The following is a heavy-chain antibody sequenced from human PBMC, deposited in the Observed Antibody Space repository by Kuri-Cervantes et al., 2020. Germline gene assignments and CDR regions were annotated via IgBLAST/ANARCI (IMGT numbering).Heavy chain of an antibody. D-gene: IGHD3-22*01. CDR3: ARAPHYYDSSGYYGFDY. Sequence: SETLSLTCTVSGGSVSSGSYYWSWIRQPPGKGLEWIGYIYYSGSTNYNPSLKSRVTISVDTSKNQFSLKLSSVTAEDTAVYYCARAPHYYDSSGYYGFDYWGQGTLVTVSS. CDR2: IYYSGST. V-gene: IGHV4-61*01. CDR1: GGSVSSGSYY. J-gene: IGHJ4*02.